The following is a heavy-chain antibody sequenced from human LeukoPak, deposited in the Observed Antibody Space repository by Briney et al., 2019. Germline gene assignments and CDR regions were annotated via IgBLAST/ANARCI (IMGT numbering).Heavy chain of an antibody. CDR3: VRGVGIAVAGIRFDY. J-gene: IGHJ4*02. CDR2: ISSSSSYT. V-gene: IGHV3-11*06. D-gene: IGHD6-19*01. Sequence: PGGPLRLSCAASGFTFSDYYMSWIRQAPGKGLEWVSYISSSSSYTNSADSVKGRFTISRDNARESLYLQMNSLRADDTAVYYCVRGVGIAVAGIRFDYWGQGTLVTVSS. CDR1: GFTFSDYY.